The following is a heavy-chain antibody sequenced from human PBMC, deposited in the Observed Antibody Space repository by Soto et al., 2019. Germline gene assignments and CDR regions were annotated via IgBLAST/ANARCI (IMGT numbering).Heavy chain of an antibody. CDR1: GYTFDSYG. D-gene: IGHD3-10*01. V-gene: IGHV1-18*01. CDR3: VRDVSVSSGSVGGY. Sequence: QVQLVQSGPELKKPGAAVRVSCKASGYTFDSYGLSWVRQAPGQGLEWMGWISTYTGNTDYPQRFQGRVTMDTDTSPSTAYSDLRSLTSDDTAVYYCVRDVSVSSGSVGGYWGQGTLVTVSS. CDR2: ISTYTGNT. J-gene: IGHJ4*02.